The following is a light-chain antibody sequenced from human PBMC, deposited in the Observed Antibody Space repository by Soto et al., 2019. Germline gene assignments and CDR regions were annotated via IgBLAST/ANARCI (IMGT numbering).Light chain of an antibody. CDR2: DVT. Sequence: QSVLTQPHSVSGSPGQSVTISCTGTSSDVDGYSYVSWYQQHPGKAPELIIYDVTERPSGVPDRFSGSKSGNTASLTISWLQAEDEADYYCCSYTGSYSYVFGIGTKVTVL. V-gene: IGLV2-11*01. CDR3: CSYTGSYSYV. J-gene: IGLJ1*01. CDR1: SSDVDGYSY.